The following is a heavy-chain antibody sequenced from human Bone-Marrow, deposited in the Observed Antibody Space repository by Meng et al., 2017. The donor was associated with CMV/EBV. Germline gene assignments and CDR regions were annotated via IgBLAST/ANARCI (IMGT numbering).Heavy chain of an antibody. CDR2: ISSSSSYI. V-gene: IGHV3-21*01. CDR1: GLTFISYS. J-gene: IGHJ6*02. D-gene: IGHD3-3*01. Sequence: GGPLRPSCEALGLTFISYSMNWVRQAPGKGLEWVSSISSSSSYIYYADSVKGRFTISRDNAKHSLYLQMNSLRAEDTAVYYCARDSHDFWSGYYQVYYYGMDVWGQGTTVTVS. CDR3: ARDSHDFWSGYYQVYYYGMDV.